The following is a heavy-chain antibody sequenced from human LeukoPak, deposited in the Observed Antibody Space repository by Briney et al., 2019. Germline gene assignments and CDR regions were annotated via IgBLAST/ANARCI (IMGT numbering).Heavy chain of an antibody. J-gene: IGHJ4*02. D-gene: IGHD4-17*01. CDR2: INPDGSPT. CDR3: ARGRYGDYH. CDR1: GFTFTNYW. V-gene: IGHV3-74*01. Sequence: GGSLRLSCAASGFTFTNYWMFWVRQAPGKGLVWVSGINPDGSPTTYADSVKGRFTISRENAKSTLYLHMNILRVEDTAVYYCARGRYGDYHWGQGILVTVSS.